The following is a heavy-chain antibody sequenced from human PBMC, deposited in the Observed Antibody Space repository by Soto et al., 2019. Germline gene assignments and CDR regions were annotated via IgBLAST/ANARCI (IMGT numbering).Heavy chain of an antibody. CDR2: ISGSGGST. D-gene: IGHD3-22*01. Sequence: GGSLRLSCAASGFTFSGYAMSWVRQAPGKGLEWVSAISGSGGSTYYADSVKGRFTISRDNSKNTLYLQMNSLRAEDTAVYYCANSPPYYYDSSGSNFDYWGQGTLVTVSS. J-gene: IGHJ4*02. V-gene: IGHV3-23*01. CDR1: GFTFSGYA. CDR3: ANSPPYYYDSSGSNFDY.